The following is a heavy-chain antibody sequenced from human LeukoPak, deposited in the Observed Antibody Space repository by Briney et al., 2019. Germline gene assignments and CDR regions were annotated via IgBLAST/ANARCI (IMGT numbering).Heavy chain of an antibody. J-gene: IGHJ4*02. V-gene: IGHV1-2*02. D-gene: IGHD2-15*01. Sequence: ASVKVSCKASGYTFTGYYMHWVRQAPGQGLEWMGWINPNSGGTNYAQKFQGRVTMTRDTSISTAYMELSRLRSDDTAVYYCATNQAYCSGGSCYSSIAYWGQGTLVTVSS. CDR1: GYTFTGYY. CDR3: ATNQAYCSGGSCYSSIAY. CDR2: INPNSGGT.